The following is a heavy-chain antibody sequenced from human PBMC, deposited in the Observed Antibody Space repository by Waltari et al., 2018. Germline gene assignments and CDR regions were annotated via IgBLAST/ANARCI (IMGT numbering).Heavy chain of an antibody. D-gene: IGHD2-2*01. CDR1: GHTFTELS. V-gene: IGHV1-69*13. CDR2: IIPIFGTA. CDR3: ASTHCLGYCSSTSWRDAFDI. Sequence: QVQLVQSGAEVKKPGASVKVSCKVIGHTFTELSFHWVRQAPGKGLEWMGGIIPIFGTANYAQKFQGRVTITADESTSTAYMELSSLRSEDTAVYYCASTHCLGYCSSTSWRDAFDIWGQGTMVTVSS. J-gene: IGHJ3*02.